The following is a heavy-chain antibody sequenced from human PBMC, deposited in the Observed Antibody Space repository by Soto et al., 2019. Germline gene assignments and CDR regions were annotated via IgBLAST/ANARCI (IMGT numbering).Heavy chain of an antibody. J-gene: IGHJ4*02. V-gene: IGHV3-13*01. D-gene: IGHD2-15*01. CDR1: GFTFSGFD. CDR3: ARGQEVGAHFFDS. Sequence: TGGSLRLSCEASGFTFSGFDMHWVRQPTGKGLEWVSTIGTAGDTYYAVSVKGRFTISRDNAKNSLSLQMNSLRAGDTDVYLCARGQEVGAHFFDSWGQGTQVTVSS. CDR2: IGTAGDT.